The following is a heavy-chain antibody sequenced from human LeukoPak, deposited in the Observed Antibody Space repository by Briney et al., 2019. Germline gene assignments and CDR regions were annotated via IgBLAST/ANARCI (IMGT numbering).Heavy chain of an antibody. CDR1: GFTFDEYA. Sequence: PGRSLRLSCVASGFTFDEYAMHWVRQVPGKGLEWVSGIGWNTGSIAYVDSVKGRFTISRDNAKNSLYLQMNSLRAEDTAVYYCGRDTDFDYWGQGTLVTVSS. J-gene: IGHJ4*02. V-gene: IGHV3-9*01. CDR2: IGWNTGSI. CDR3: GRDTDFDY.